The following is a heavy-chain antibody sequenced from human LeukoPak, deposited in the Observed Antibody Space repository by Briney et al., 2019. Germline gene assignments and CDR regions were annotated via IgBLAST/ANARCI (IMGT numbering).Heavy chain of an antibody. CDR2: IYTSGST. J-gene: IGHJ4*02. CDR1: GGSISSGSYY. D-gene: IGHD6-19*01. V-gene: IGHV4-61*02. CDR3: ARADYSSGWYTYLDY. Sequence: PSQTLSLTCTVSGGSISSGSYYWSWIRQPAGKGLEWIGRIYTSGSTNYNPSLKSRVTISVDTSKNQFSLKLSSVTAADTAVYYCARADYSSGWYTYLDYWGQGTLVTVSS.